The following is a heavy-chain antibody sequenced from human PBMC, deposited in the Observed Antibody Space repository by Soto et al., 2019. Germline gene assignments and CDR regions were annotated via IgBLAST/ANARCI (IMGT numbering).Heavy chain of an antibody. Sequence: QVQLVQSGAEVKKPGASVKVSCKASGYTFTSYDMNWVRQATGQGLEWMGWMNPNSGNTGYAQKFQGRVTMTRNTSIITAYMELSSLRSEDTAVYYCARPRSGSYYYGMDVWGQGTAVTVSS. CDR3: ARPRSGSYYYGMDV. D-gene: IGHD3-3*01. V-gene: IGHV1-8*01. CDR2: MNPNSGNT. CDR1: GYTFTSYD. J-gene: IGHJ6*02.